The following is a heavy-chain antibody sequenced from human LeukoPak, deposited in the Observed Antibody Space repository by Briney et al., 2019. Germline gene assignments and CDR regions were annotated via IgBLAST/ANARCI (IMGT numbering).Heavy chain of an antibody. CDR1: GGSISSYY. D-gene: IGHD3-22*01. CDR3: ARGGEYYYDSSGYYSLRFVD. V-gene: IGHV4-59*01. CDR2: IYYSGST. J-gene: IGHJ4*02. Sequence: PSETLSLTCTVSGGSISSYYWSWIRQPPGRGLEWIGYIYYSGSTNYNPSLKSRVTISVDTSKNQFSLKLSSVTAADTAVYYCARGGEYYYDSSGYYSLRFVDWGQGTLVTVSS.